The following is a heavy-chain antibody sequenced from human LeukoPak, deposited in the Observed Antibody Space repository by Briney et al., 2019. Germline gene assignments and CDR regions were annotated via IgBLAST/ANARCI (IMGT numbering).Heavy chain of an antibody. V-gene: IGHV1-18*01. D-gene: IGHD3-22*01. J-gene: IGHJ4*02. CDR3: ARRYYYDSSGYYYYPYFDY. Sequence: ASVKVSRKASGYTFTSYGISWVRQAPGQGLEWMGWISAYNGNTSYAQKLQGRVTMTTDTSTSTAYMELRSLRSDDTAVYYCARRYYYDSSGYYYYPYFDYWGQGTLVTVSS. CDR1: GYTFTSYG. CDR2: ISAYNGNT.